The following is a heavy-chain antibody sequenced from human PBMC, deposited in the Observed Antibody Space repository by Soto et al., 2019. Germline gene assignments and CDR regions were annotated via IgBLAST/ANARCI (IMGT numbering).Heavy chain of an antibody. V-gene: IGHV1-69*12. D-gene: IGHD3-22*01. CDR3: ARTYHYDSLGKTYFYYGMDV. CDR1: GGNFDNYA. CDR2: IIPMLDSV. J-gene: IGHJ6*02. Sequence: QVQLVQSGAEVKRPGSSVKVSCKASGGNFDNYAITWVRQAPGQGLEWMAGIIPMLDSVNYAENFQDRVTITADESTSTAYREVSGLRSEDTAVYYCARTYHYDSLGKTYFYYGMDVWGQGTTVTVSS.